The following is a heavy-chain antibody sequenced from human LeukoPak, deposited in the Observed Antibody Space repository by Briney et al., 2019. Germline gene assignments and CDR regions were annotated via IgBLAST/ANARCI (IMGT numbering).Heavy chain of an antibody. CDR3: ARGFGVWGRPHAFDI. D-gene: IGHD3-16*01. Sequence: SETLSLTCTVSGDSINNYYWSWIRQPPGEGLEWIGEINHSGSTNYNPSLKSRVTISVDTSKNQFSLKLSSVTAADTAVYYCARGFGVWGRPHAFDIWGQGTMVTVSS. V-gene: IGHV4-34*01. J-gene: IGHJ3*02. CDR1: GDSINNYY. CDR2: INHSGST.